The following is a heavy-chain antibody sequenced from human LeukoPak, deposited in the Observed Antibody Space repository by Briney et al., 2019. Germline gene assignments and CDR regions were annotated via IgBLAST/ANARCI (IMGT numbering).Heavy chain of an antibody. Sequence: ASVKVSCKASGSTFTSYYMHWVRQTPGQGLEWMGIINTSGGSTSYAQKFQGRVTMTTDTSTSTVYMELSSLRSEDTAVYYCARDLLPIGYIGSPVGATTGDNFDYWGQGTLVTVSS. J-gene: IGHJ4*02. CDR3: ARDLLPIGYIGSPVGATTGDNFDY. V-gene: IGHV1-46*01. CDR2: INTSGGST. D-gene: IGHD1-26*01. CDR1: GSTFTSYY.